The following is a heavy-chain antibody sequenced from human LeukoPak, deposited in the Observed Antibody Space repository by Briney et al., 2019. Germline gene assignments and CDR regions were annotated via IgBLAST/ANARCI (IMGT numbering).Heavy chain of an antibody. J-gene: IGHJ4*02. D-gene: IGHD6-19*01. Sequence: GGSLRLSCAASGFTFSSYALSWVRQAPGKGLECVSAISGSGGSTYSADSLKGRFTISRDNSKNTLYLQINSLRADDTAVFYCARGGLGSAFDNWGQGTLVTVSS. CDR1: GFTFSSYA. CDR2: ISGSGGST. V-gene: IGHV3-23*01. CDR3: ARGGLGSAFDN.